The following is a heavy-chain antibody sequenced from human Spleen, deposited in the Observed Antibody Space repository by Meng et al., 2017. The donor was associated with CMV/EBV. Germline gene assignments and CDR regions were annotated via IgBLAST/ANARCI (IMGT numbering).Heavy chain of an antibody. D-gene: IGHD2-21*01. CDR3: ARAKGLKGAFDI. Sequence: CAVSGGSISSSNWWSWVRQPPGKGLEWIGAIYHSGSTNYNPSLKSRVTISVDKSKNQFSLKLSSVTAADTAVYYCARAKGLKGAFDIWGQGTMVTVSS. CDR1: GGSISSSNW. CDR2: IYHSGST. J-gene: IGHJ3*02. V-gene: IGHV4-4*02.